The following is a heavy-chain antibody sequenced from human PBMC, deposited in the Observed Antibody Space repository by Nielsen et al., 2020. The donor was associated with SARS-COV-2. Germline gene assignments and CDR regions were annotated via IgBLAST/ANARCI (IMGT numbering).Heavy chain of an antibody. J-gene: IGHJ3*01. V-gene: IGHV3-7*01. CDR2: IKPDGSEQ. CDR1: GFSFNTHA. CDR3: ERDWSRASDV. D-gene: IGHD2-8*02. Sequence: GESLKISCAASGFSFNTHAMDWVRQAPGKGLEWVADIKPDGSEQQYVDSVKGRFTISRDNAKSSMSLQMNSLRVEDTAIYYCERDWSRASDVWGQGTVVIVSS.